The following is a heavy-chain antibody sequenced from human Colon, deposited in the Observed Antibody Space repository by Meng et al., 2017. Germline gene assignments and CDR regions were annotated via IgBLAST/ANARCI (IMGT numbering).Heavy chain of an antibody. CDR2: IYSDGRT. J-gene: IGHJ2*01. D-gene: IGHD1-14*01. V-gene: IGHV3-53*01. CDR1: GLTVNDNY. CDR3: AINRNWHFNL. Sequence: VQLVGSGGGVVQPGRSLRLSCAASGLTVNDNYMSWVRQAPGKGLEWVSYIYSDGRTFSADSVKGRFAISRDNSKNTLYLQMNSLRAEDTAIYYCAINRNWHFNLWGRGTLVTVSS.